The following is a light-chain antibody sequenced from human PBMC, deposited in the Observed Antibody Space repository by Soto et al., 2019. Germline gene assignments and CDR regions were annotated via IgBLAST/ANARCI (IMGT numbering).Light chain of an antibody. V-gene: IGKV3-20*01. CDR3: QQYGSSLLT. CDR1: QSVSSSY. J-gene: IGKJ3*01. Sequence: EIVLTQSPGTLSLSPGERATLSCRASQSVSSSYLAWYQQKPGQAPRLLIYGASSRATGIPDRFSGSGSGTDFTLTISRLEPEDFAGYYCQQYGSSLLTFGPGTEGDI. CDR2: GAS.